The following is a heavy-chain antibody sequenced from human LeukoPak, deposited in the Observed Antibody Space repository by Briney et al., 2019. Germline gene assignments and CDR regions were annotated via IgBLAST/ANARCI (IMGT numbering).Heavy chain of an antibody. CDR2: ITPVLGVA. CDR1: GGSFSSYG. J-gene: IGHJ4*02. V-gene: IGHV1-69*04. CDR3: ARDLKWFDY. Sequence: SVKVSCKASGGSFSSYGFTWVRQAPGQGLEWMGRITPVLGVANYAQKFQGRVTIIADKFTSTVYMELSSLRSEDTAVYYCARDLKWFDYWGQGTLVTVSS. D-gene: IGHD2-8*01.